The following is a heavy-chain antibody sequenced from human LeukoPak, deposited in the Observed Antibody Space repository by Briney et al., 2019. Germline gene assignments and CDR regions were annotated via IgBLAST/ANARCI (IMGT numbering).Heavy chain of an antibody. J-gene: IGHJ2*01. CDR1: GGSISSYY. Sequence: SETLSLTCTVSGGSISSYYWSWIRQPPGKGLEWIGYIYYSGSTNYNPSLKSRVTISVDTSKDQFSLKLSSVTAADTAVYYCARSATVTTRYFDLWGRGTLVTVSS. CDR3: ARSATVTTRYFDL. V-gene: IGHV4-59*12. D-gene: IGHD4-17*01. CDR2: IYYSGST.